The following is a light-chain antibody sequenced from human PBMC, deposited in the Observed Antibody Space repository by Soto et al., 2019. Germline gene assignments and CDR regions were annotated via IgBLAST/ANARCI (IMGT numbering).Light chain of an antibody. CDR3: SSYTTATTRV. CDR2: DVS. V-gene: IGLV2-14*01. Sequence: QSVLTQPASVSRSPGQSITISRTGTSSDVGAYNYVSWYQQHPGKAPKLMIFDVSNRPSGVSNRFSGSKSGNTASLTISGLQAEDEADYYCSSYTTATTRVFGGGTQLTVL. CDR1: SSDVGAYNY. J-gene: IGLJ3*02.